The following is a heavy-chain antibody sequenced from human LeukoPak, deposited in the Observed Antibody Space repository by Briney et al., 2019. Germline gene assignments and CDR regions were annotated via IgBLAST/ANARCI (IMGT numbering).Heavy chain of an antibody. CDR2: IYYSGST. CDR1: DGSISSSDYY. Sequence: SETLSLTCTVSDGSISSSDYYWGWIRQPPGKGLEWIGIIYYSGSTYYNPSLKSRVTISVDTSQNQFSLKLSSVTAADTAVYYCARDAFVSSGPDYWGQGTLVTVSS. D-gene: IGHD6-19*01. J-gene: IGHJ4*02. V-gene: IGHV4-39*02. CDR3: ARDAFVSSGPDY.